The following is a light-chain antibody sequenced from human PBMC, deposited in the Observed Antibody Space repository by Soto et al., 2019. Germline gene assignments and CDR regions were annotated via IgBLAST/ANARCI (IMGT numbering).Light chain of an antibody. V-gene: IGLV2-14*01. CDR2: DVS. J-gene: IGLJ2*01. Sequence: QSALTQPASVSGSPGQSITISCTGTGSDVGGYNYVSWYQQHPGKAPKVMIYDVSNRPSGVSNRFSGSKSGNTASLTISGIQAEDEADYYCSSYTSASTPLVFGGGTKVTVL. CDR1: GSDVGGYNY. CDR3: SSYTSASTPLV.